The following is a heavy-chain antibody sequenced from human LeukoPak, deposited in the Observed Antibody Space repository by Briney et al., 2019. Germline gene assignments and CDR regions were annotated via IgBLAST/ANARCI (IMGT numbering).Heavy chain of an antibody. Sequence: GESLKISCKGSGYSLTSYWIGWVRQMPGKGLEWMGIIYPGDSDTRYSPSFQGQVTISADKSISTAYLQWSSLKASDTAMYYCARGVWATTTGPNDAFDIWGQGAMVTVSS. V-gene: IGHV5-51*01. J-gene: IGHJ3*02. CDR2: IYPGDSDT. CDR3: ARGVWATTTGPNDAFDI. CDR1: GYSLTSYW. D-gene: IGHD4-17*01.